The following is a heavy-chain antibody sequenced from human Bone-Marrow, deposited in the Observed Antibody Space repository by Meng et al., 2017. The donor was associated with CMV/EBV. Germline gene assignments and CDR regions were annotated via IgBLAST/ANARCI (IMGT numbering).Heavy chain of an antibody. CDR1: GGSISSSGYY. Sequence: SEPLSLTCTVTGGSISSSGYYWGWIRQPPGRGLEWIASIYYSGITYHKPSLKSRVAISVDTSKNQFSLNLSSVTAADTAVYYCARIAAAGTRGGMDVWGQGTTVTVSS. CDR2: IYYSGIT. V-gene: IGHV4-39*07. CDR3: ARIAAAGTRGGMDV. D-gene: IGHD6-13*01. J-gene: IGHJ6*02.